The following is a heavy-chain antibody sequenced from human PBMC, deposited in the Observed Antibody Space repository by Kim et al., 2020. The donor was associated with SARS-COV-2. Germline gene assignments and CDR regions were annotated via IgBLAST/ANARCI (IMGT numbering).Heavy chain of an antibody. CDR2: IIPIFGTA. V-gene: IGHV1-69*13. J-gene: IGHJ6*02. CDR1: GGTFSSYA. CDR3: ARDWGYCSVGSCYASYYYYGMDV. Sequence: SVKVSCKASGGTFSSYAISWVRQAPGQGLEWMGGIIPIFGTANYAQKFQGRVTITADESTSTAYMELSSLRSEDTAVYYCARDWGYCSVGSCYASYYYYGMDVWGQGTTVTVSS. D-gene: IGHD2-15*01.